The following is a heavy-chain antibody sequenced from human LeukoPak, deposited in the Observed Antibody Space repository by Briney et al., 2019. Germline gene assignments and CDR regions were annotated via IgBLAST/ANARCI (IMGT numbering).Heavy chain of an antibody. J-gene: IGHJ4*02. V-gene: IGHV4-59*08. D-gene: IGHD1-26*01. CDR2: IYYSGST. CDR1: GGSISSYY. CDR3: ARRAGGMGPWEPHRIYYFDY. Sequence: SETLSLTCTVSGGSISSYYWSWIRQPPGKGLEWIGYIYYSGSTNYNPSLKSRVTISVDTSKNQFSLKLSSVTAADTAVYYCARRAGGMGPWEPHRIYYFDYWGQGTLVTVSS.